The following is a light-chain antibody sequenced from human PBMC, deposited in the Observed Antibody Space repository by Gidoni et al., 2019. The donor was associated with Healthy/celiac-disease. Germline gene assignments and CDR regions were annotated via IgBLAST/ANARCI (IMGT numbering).Light chain of an antibody. CDR2: LGS. Sequence: DILMTQSPLSLPVTPGEPASISCRSSQSLLHSNGYNYLYWYRQKPGQSPQLLIYLGSNRASGVPDRFSGSGSGTDFTLKISRVEAEDVGVYYCMQALQTSYTFGQGTKLEIK. CDR1: QSLLHSNGYNY. V-gene: IGKV2-28*01. J-gene: IGKJ2*01. CDR3: MQALQTSYT.